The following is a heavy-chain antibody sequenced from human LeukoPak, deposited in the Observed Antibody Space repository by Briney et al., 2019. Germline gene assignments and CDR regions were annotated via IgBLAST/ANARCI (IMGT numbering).Heavy chain of an antibody. CDR3: ARRTTYFGWIPSESPSCFDY. CDR2: IYYTGST. D-gene: IGHD3-9*01. J-gene: IGHJ4*02. V-gene: IGHV4-59*08. Sequence: PSETLSLTCTVSGGSTSSFYWSWIRQPPGKGLEWIGYIYYTGSTNYNSSLKSRVTISVDTSKNQFSLNLSSVTAADTAVYYCARRTTYFGWIPSESPSCFDYWGQGTLVTVSS. CDR1: GGSTSSFY.